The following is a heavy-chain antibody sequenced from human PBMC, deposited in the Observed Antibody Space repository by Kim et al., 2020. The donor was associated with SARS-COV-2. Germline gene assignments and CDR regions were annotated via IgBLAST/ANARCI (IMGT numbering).Heavy chain of an antibody. Sequence: NPSRKSRVTISVDKSKNQFSLKLSSVTAADTAVYYCARGVGSSWWYYFDYWGQGTLVTVSS. V-gene: IGHV4-4*02. J-gene: IGHJ4*02. D-gene: IGHD6-13*01. CDR3: ARGVGSSWWYYFDY.